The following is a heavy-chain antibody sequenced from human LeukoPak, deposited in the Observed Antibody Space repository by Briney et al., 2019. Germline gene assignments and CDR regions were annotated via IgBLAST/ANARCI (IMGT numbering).Heavy chain of an antibody. Sequence: ASVKVSCKASGYTFTGYYMHWVRQAPGQGLEWMGWINPNSGGTNYAQKFQGRVTMTRDMSISTAYMELSRLRSDDTAVYYCARDRIVVVTASQGYYYGMDVWGQGTTVTVSS. V-gene: IGHV1-2*02. J-gene: IGHJ6*02. D-gene: IGHD2-21*02. CDR2: INPNSGGT. CDR3: ARDRIVVVTASQGYYYGMDV. CDR1: GYTFTGYY.